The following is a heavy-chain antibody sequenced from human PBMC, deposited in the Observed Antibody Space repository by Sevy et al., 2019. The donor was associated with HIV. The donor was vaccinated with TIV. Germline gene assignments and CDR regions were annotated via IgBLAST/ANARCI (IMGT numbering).Heavy chain of an antibody. D-gene: IGHD6-13*01. Sequence: ASVKVSCKASDYTFTTYGISWVRQAPGQGLEWMGWINPYNGNTNYAQRLQDRVNMTTDTSTSTAYMELRSLRSDDTAVYYCARVNLPAYSSSNYFDYWGQGTLVTVSS. V-gene: IGHV1-18*01. J-gene: IGHJ4*02. CDR3: ARVNLPAYSSSNYFDY. CDR1: DYTFTTYG. CDR2: INPYNGNT.